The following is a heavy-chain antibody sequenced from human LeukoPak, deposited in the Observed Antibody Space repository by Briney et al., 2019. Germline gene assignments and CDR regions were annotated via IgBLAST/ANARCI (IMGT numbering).Heavy chain of an antibody. CDR2: IYYSGST. CDR1: GGSISSYY. J-gene: IGHJ5*02. D-gene: IGHD3-10*01. V-gene: IGHV4-59*01. Sequence: PSETLSLTCTVSGGSISSYYWSWIRQPPGKGLEWIGYIYYSGSTNYNPSVKSRVTISVDTSKNQFSLKLSSVTAADTAVYYCARETHLDTGRNWFDPWGQGTLVTVSS. CDR3: ARETHLDTGRNWFDP.